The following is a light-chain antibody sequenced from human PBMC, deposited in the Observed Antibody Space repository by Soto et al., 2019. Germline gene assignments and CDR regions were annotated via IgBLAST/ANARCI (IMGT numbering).Light chain of an antibody. CDR2: KAS. J-gene: IGKJ1*01. CDR1: QSISSW. Sequence: DIQMTQSPSTLSASVGDRVTITCRASQSISSWLAWYQQKPGKAPKLLIYKASSLESGVPSRSSGSGSETEFTLTISSLQPDDFATYYCQQYNSLWTFGQGTKVDIK. V-gene: IGKV1-5*03. CDR3: QQYNSLWT.